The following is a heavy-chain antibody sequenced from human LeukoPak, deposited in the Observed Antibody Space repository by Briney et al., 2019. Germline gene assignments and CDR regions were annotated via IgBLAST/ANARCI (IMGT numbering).Heavy chain of an antibody. Sequence: GGSLRLSCAASGFTFDDYAMHWVRQAPGKGLEWVSLISWDGGSTYYADSVKGRFTISRDNSKNSLYLQMNSLRAEDTALYYCAKDGKAAAGTDYFDYWGQGTLVTVSS. CDR1: GFTFDDYA. V-gene: IGHV3-43D*03. CDR2: ISWDGGST. J-gene: IGHJ4*02. CDR3: AKDGKAAAGTDYFDY. D-gene: IGHD6-13*01.